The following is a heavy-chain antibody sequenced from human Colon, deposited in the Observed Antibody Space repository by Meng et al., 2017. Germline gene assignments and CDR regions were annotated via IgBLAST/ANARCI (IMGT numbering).Heavy chain of an antibody. CDR2: IYYSGST. CDR3: ARDSGYDKNWFDP. CDR1: GGSVISNSYY. D-gene: IGHD5-12*01. J-gene: IGHJ5*02. Sequence: GRLQRLGPGLVRPSESLSLTCTVSGGSVISNSYYWSWIRQPPGKGLEWIGFIYYSGSTNYNPSLKSRVTISVDTSKNQFSLKVSSVTAADTAVYYCARDSGYDKNWFDPWGQGTLVTVSS. V-gene: IGHV4-61*01.